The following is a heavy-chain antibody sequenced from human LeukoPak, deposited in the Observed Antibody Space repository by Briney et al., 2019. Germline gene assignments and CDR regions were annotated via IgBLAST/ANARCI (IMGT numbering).Heavy chain of an antibody. CDR3: ASNHLGEYSSSCDY. V-gene: IGHV3-30*02. CDR2: IRYDGSNK. Sequence: GGSLRLSCAASGFTFSSYGMHWVRQAPGKGLEWVAFIRYDGSNKYYADSVKGRFTISRDNSKNTLYLQMNSLRAEDTAVYYCASNHLGEYSSSCDYWGQGTLVTVSS. CDR1: GFTFSSYG. D-gene: IGHD6-13*01. J-gene: IGHJ4*02.